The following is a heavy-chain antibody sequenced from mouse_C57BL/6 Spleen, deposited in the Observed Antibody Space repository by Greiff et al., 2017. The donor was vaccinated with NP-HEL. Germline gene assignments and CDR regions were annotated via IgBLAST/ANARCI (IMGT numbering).Heavy chain of an antibody. J-gene: IGHJ4*01. V-gene: IGHV2-9-1*01. CDR1: GFSLTSYA. D-gene: IGHD2-2*01. CDR3: ASYGYDDGYAMDY. CDR2: IWTGGGT. Sequence: QVQLKQSGPGLVAPSPSLSISCTVSGFSLTSYAISWVRQPPGKGLEWLGVIWTGGGTNYNSALKSRLSISKDNSKSQVFLKMSSLQTEDTARYCCASYGYDDGYAMDYWGQGTSVTVSS.